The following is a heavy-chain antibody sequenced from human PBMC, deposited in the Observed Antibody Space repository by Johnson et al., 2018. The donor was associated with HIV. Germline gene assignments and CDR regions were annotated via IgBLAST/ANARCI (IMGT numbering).Heavy chain of an antibody. CDR3: AKAMSPMVRGNI. V-gene: IGHV3-48*03. D-gene: IGHD3-10*01. J-gene: IGHJ3*02. Sequence: EWVSYISSSGSTIYYADSVKGRFTISRDNSKNTLYLQMNSLRAEDTAVYYCAKAMSPMVRGNIWGQGTMVTVSS. CDR2: ISSSGSTI.